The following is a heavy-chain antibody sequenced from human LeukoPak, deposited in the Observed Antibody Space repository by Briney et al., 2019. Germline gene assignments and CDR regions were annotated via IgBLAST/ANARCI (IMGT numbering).Heavy chain of an antibody. CDR1: GFTFSYYW. CDR3: ASRNLFEY. D-gene: IGHD1-14*01. Sequence: GGSLRLSCAVSGFTFSYYWMSWVRQAPAKGLEWVANIKEDGSEKYYVDSVKGRFTISRDNAKRSLYLQMNSLRAEDTAVYYCASRNLFEYWGQGTLVTVSS. V-gene: IGHV3-7*01. J-gene: IGHJ4*02. CDR2: IKEDGSEK.